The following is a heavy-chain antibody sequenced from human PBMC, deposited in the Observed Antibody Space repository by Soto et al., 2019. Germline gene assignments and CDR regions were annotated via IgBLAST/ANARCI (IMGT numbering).Heavy chain of an antibody. V-gene: IGHV3-64*01. J-gene: IGHJ2*01. CDR1: GFTFSSYA. CDR2: ISSNGGST. Sequence: GGSLRLSCAASGFTFSSYAMSWVRQAPGKGLEYVSAISSNGGSTYYANSVKGRFTISRDNSKNTLYLQMGSLRAEDMAVYYCAKTSMTTVTINWYFDLWGRGTLVTVSS. D-gene: IGHD4-17*01. CDR3: AKTSMTTVTINWYFDL.